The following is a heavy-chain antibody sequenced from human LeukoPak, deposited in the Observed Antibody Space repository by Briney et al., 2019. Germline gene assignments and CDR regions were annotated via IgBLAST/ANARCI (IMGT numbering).Heavy chain of an antibody. V-gene: IGHV3-15*07. J-gene: IGHJ4*02. CDR3: STLTSRGLSDS. CDR1: GFTFTNAW. Sequence: GGSLRLSCAASGFTFTNAWMNWVRQAPGKGLEWVGRIKGKADGETIDYAAPVKGRFTFSRDDSKNMLYLQMNSLKSEDTAVYYCSTLTSRGLSDSWGQGTLVTVSS. CDR2: IKGKADGETI. D-gene: IGHD1-20*01.